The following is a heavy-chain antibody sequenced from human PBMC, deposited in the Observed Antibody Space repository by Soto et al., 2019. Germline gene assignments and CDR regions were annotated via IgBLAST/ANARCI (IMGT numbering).Heavy chain of an antibody. D-gene: IGHD3-10*01. CDR3: AREGEGYYGSGSYYVTEY. Sequence: QVQLVQSGVEVKKPGASVKVSCKASGYTFADYGISWVRQAPRQGLEWMGWIISYNGNTNYAQKMQGRVTMTTDTSTSTAYMELQNLRSDDTAVYNCAREGEGYYGSGSYYVTEYWGQGSLVTVSS. J-gene: IGHJ4*02. V-gene: IGHV1-18*01. CDR2: IISYNGNT. CDR1: GYTFADYG.